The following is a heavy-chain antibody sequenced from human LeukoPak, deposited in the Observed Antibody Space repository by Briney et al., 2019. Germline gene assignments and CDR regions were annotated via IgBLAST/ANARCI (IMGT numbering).Heavy chain of an antibody. CDR3: ARSGGSGTYYDGTFDY. J-gene: IGHJ4*02. V-gene: IGHV4-4*07. Sequence: PSETLSLTCTVSGGSITSYYWSWIRQPAGKGLERIGRIYTSGSTSYNPSLKSRVTMSVDTSKNQLSLKVSSVTAADTAVYYCARSGGSGTYYDGTFDYWGQGTLVTVSS. D-gene: IGHD1-26*01. CDR2: IYTSGST. CDR1: GGSITSYY.